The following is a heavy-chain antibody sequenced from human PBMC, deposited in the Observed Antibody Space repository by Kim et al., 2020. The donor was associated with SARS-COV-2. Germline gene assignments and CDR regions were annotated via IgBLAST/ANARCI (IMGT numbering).Heavy chain of an antibody. V-gene: IGHV3-48*03. CDR1: GFTFSSYE. J-gene: IGHJ6*02. Sequence: GGSLRLSCAASGFTFSSYEMNWVRQAPGKGLEWVSYISSSGSTIYYADSVKGRFTISRDNAKNSLYLQMNSLRAEDTAVYYCARDWVVVPAAMGYYYYGMDVWGQGTTVTVSS. D-gene: IGHD2-2*01. CDR2: ISSSGSTI. CDR3: ARDWVVVPAAMGYYYYGMDV.